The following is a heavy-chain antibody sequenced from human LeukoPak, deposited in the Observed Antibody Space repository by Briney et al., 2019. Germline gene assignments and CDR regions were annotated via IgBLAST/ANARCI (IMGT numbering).Heavy chain of an antibody. D-gene: IGHD2-2*01. CDR1: GGSIISSYY. V-gene: IGHV4-59*01. Sequence: SETLSLTCRISGGSIISSYYWSWIRQPPGKGLEWIGYMYYSGSTNFNPSLKSRVTISRDTSKYQFSLKLRSVTAAAAAVYFCARVQGYCSTTTCHLSCFDPWGQGTLVTVSS. CDR3: ARVQGYCSTTTCHLSCFDP. J-gene: IGHJ5*02. CDR2: MYYSGST.